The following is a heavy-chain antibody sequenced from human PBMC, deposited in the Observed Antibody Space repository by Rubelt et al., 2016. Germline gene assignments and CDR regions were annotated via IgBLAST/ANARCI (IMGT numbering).Heavy chain of an antibody. CDR1: GGSISSGGYY. Sequence: QVQLQESGPGLVKPSQTLSLTCTVSGGSISSGGYYWSWIRQHPGKGLEWIGYIYYSGSTYYNPSLQYRVTRSVVTSTNTFFLKLGSVTSADPAVYYCAWDGPLAAPDYWGQGTLVSVSS. J-gene: IGHJ4*02. D-gene: IGHD6-6*01. CDR3: AWDGPLAAPDY. CDR2: IYYSGST. V-gene: IGHV4-31*03.